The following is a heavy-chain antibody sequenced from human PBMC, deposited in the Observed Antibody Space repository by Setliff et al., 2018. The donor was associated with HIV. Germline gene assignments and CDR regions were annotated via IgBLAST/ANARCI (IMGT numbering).Heavy chain of an antibody. CDR2: ISSSGGTT. V-gene: IGHV3-23*01. CDR1: GFTFSTYA. J-gene: IGHJ4*02. Sequence: PGGSLRLSCAASGFTFSTYAMTWVRQAPGKGLEWVSSISSSGGTTYFADTVKGRFTISRDNSKNTLYLQMNSLRAEDTAVYFCAKHHYCSGSSCSYDFWGRGTLVTVSS. CDR3: AKHHYCSGSSCSYDF. D-gene: IGHD2-15*01.